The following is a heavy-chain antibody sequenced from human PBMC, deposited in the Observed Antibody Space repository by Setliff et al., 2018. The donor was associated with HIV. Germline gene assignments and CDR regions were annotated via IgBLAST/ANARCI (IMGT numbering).Heavy chain of an antibody. D-gene: IGHD3-10*01. V-gene: IGHV4-59*08. Sequence: SETLSLTCTVSGGSISGNYWSWMRQPPGKGLAWIGHIYYSGSTNYNPSLQSRVTMSIDTSKNQFSLRLTSVTAADTAVYYCARRIDNSGSFPDKNWFDTWGQGSLVTVSS. CDR1: GGSISGNY. CDR3: ARRIDNSGSFPDKNWFDT. J-gene: IGHJ5*02. CDR2: IYYSGST.